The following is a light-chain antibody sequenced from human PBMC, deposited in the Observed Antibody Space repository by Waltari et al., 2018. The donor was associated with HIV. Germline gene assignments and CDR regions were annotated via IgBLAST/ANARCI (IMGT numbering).Light chain of an antibody. CDR3: MQSTQFPFT. Sequence: DILLTQSPPSLSVVPGQPASISCKSSQTLLNSDSKTYLYWFLQRAGQPPQLLIYEVSNLFSGVPDRLSGYGSGTDFTLMLSRVQPEDVGTYFCMQSTQFPFTFGRGTKVEI. CDR2: EVS. J-gene: IGKJ4*01. V-gene: IGKV2D-29*01. CDR1: QTLLNSDSKTY.